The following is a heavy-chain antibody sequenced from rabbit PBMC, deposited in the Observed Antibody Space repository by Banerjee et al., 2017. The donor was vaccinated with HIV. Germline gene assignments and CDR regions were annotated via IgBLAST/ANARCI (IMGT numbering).Heavy chain of an antibody. Sequence: QLKESGGGLVQPGESLKLSCKASGFDFSTYYMSWVRQAPGKGLEWIGCIDGGSGSTWYASWVNGRFTISSHNAQNTVFLQMTSLTAADTATYFCASRALFGSGYNFNLWGPGTLVTVS. CDR2: IDGGSGST. CDR3: ASRALFGSGYNFNL. V-gene: IGHV1S7*01. D-gene: IGHD1-1*01. CDR1: GFDFSTYY. J-gene: IGHJ4*01.